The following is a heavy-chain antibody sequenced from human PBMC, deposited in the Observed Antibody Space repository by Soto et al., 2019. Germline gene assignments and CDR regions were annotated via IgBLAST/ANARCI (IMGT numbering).Heavy chain of an antibody. CDR3: ARETMGRAAFDI. D-gene: IGHD3-10*01. J-gene: IGHJ3*02. CDR2: IKQDGSEK. V-gene: IGHV3-7*03. CDR1: GFTFSSYW. Sequence: GGSLRLSCAASGFTFSSYWMSWVRQAPGKGLEWVDNIKQDGSEKYYVDSVKGRFTISRDNAKNSLYLQMKSLRAEDKAVYYCARETMGRAAFDIWGQGTMVTVSS.